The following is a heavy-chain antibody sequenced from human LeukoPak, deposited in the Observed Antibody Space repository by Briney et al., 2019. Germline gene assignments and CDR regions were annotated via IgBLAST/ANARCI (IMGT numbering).Heavy chain of an antibody. J-gene: IGHJ4*02. CDR2: IYYSGST. CDR1: GGSISSHY. Sequence: PSETLSLTCTVSGGSISSHYWSWIRHPPGKGLEWLGYIYYSGSTNYNPSLKSRVTISVDTSKNQFSPKLSSVTAADTAVYYCARGPYCTNGVCYGSLNYWGQGTLVTVSS. D-gene: IGHD2-8*01. CDR3: ARGPYCTNGVCYGSLNY. V-gene: IGHV4-59*11.